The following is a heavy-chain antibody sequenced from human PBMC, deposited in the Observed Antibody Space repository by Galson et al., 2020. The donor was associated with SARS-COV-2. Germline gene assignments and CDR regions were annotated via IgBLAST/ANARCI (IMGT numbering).Heavy chain of an antibody. CDR3: ASDATSSGWYNWFDP. J-gene: IGHJ5*02. V-gene: IGHV4-39*06. CDR1: GGSIRSSNYY. D-gene: IGHD6-19*01. Sequence: SETLSLTCTVSGGSIRSSNYYWGWIRQPPGQGREWTGSVLNSGTTHDSPSLQSRVTISVDTSKNQFPLNLNSVTAATTAMYYCASDATSSGWYNWFDPWGQGTLVTVSS. CDR2: VLNSGTT.